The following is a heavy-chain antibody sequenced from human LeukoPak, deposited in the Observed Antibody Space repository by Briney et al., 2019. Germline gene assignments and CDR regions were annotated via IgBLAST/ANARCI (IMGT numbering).Heavy chain of an antibody. J-gene: IGHJ3*02. CDR3: ASPYCSSTSCKRGNPFDI. V-gene: IGHV1-69*05. CDR2: IIPIFGTA. D-gene: IGHD2-2*01. CDR1: GGTFSSYA. Sequence: GASVKVSCKASGGTFSSYAISWVRQAPGQGLEWMGGIIPIFGTANYAQKFQGRVTITTDESTSTAYMELSSLRSEDTAVYYCASPYCSSTSCKRGNPFDIWGQGTMVTVSS.